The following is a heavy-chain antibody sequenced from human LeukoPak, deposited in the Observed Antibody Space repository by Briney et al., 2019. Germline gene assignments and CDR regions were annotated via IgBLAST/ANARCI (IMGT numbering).Heavy chain of an antibody. Sequence: GGSLRLSCAASGFTFSDSAVHWVRKASGKGLECVGRIRNRANSYATAYAASVTGRFIISRNDSKNTAYLQMNSLKAEDTAVYYCTRRSTATTTFDYWGQGTLVTVSS. CDR2: IRNRANSYAT. CDR3: TRRSTATTTFDY. V-gene: IGHV3-73*01. D-gene: IGHD4-11*01. CDR1: GFTFSDSA. J-gene: IGHJ4*02.